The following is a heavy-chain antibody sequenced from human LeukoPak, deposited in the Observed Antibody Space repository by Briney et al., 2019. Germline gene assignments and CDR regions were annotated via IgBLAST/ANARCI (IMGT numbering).Heavy chain of an antibody. D-gene: IGHD3-22*01. CDR3: ARHKNYYDSSGYYYELDY. J-gene: IGHJ4*02. V-gene: IGHV4-59*08. CDR1: GDSIRSYY. Sequence: SETLSLTCTVSGDSIRSYYWSWIRQPPGKGLEWIGYIYYSGSTKYNPSLKSRVTISVDTSKNQFSLKLSSVTAADTAVYYCARHKNYYDSSGYYYELDYWGQGTLVTVSS. CDR2: IYYSGST.